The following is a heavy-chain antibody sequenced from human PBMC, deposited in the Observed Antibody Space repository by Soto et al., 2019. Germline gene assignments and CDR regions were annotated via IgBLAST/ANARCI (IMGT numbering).Heavy chain of an antibody. J-gene: IGHJ4*02. Sequence: GGSLRLSCAASGFTFSNYAMHWVRQAPGKGLEWVALTSYDGNNEYYTDSVKGRFTISRDNSKNTLFLQMNSPRPEDTAVYYCAKDKGVFNWATSYFDYWGQGALVTVSS. CDR1: GFTFSNYA. CDR2: TSYDGNNE. V-gene: IGHV3-30*18. CDR3: AKDKGVFNWATSYFDY. D-gene: IGHD1-1*01.